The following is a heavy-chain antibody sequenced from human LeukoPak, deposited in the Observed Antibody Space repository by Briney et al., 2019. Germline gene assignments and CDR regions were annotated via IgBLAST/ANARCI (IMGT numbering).Heavy chain of an antibody. D-gene: IGHD3-9*01. CDR2: ISYDGDNK. J-gene: IGHJ4*02. V-gene: IGHV3-30-3*01. Sequence: QAGGSLRLSCAASGFSFRSYAFHWVRQGPGKGLEWVAVISYDGDNKYYADSVKGRFTISRDNFKNTLYLQMNSLIPEDTAVYYCARGGLFGWLFEAFDYWGQGTLVTVSS. CDR1: GFSFRSYA. CDR3: ARGGLFGWLFEAFDY.